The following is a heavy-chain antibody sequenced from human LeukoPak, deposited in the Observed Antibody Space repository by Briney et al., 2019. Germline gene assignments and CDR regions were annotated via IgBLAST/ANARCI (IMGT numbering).Heavy chain of an antibody. CDR2: IYYSGST. D-gene: IGHD3-10*01. V-gene: IGHV4-31*03. CDR3: AISAVRGGGYYFDY. J-gene: IGHJ4*02. Sequence: PSETLSLTCTVSGGSISSGGYYWSWIRQHPGKGLEWIGYIYYSGSTYYNPSLKSRVTISVDTSKNQFSLKLSSVTAADTAVYYCAISAVRGGGYYFDYWGQGTLVTVSS. CDR1: GGSISSGGYY.